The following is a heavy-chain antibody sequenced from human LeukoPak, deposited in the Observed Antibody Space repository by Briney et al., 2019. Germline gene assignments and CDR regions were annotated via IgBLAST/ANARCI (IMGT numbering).Heavy chain of an antibody. D-gene: IGHD6-13*01. CDR3: ARDRLAAAGPPNDY. V-gene: IGHV3-33*01. Sequence: GGSLRLSCAASGFTFSSYGMHWVRQAPGKGLEWEAVIWYDGSNKYYADSVKGRFTISRDNSKNTLYLQMNSLRAEDTAVYYCARDRLAAAGPPNDYWGQGTLVTVSS. J-gene: IGHJ4*02. CDR2: IWYDGSNK. CDR1: GFTFSSYG.